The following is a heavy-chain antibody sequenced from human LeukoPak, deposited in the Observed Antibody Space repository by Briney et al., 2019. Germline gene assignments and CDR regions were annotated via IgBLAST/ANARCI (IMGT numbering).Heavy chain of an antibody. J-gene: IGHJ4*02. CDR1: RFTFSSYA. V-gene: IGHV3-23*01. D-gene: IGHD5-18*01. CDR3: AKSHRAAMVIGY. Sequence: PGGSLRLSCAASRFTFSSYAMSWVRQAPGKGLEWVSAISGSGGSTYYADSVKGRFTISRDNSKNTLYLQMNSLRAEDTAVYYCAKSHRAAMVIGYWGQGTLVTVSS. CDR2: ISGSGGST.